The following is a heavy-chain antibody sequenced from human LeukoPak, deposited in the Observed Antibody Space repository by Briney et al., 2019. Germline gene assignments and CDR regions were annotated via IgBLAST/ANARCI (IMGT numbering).Heavy chain of an antibody. J-gene: IGHJ4*02. Sequence: GGSLRLSCAASGFTFSSYAMGWVRQAPGKGLEWVSAISGSGGSTYYADSVKGRFTISRDNSKNTLYLQMNSLRAEDTAAYYCAKDQVGCSSTSCYEVDYWGQGTLVTVSS. D-gene: IGHD2-2*01. CDR3: AKDQVGCSSTSCYEVDY. CDR1: GFTFSSYA. V-gene: IGHV3-23*01. CDR2: ISGSGGST.